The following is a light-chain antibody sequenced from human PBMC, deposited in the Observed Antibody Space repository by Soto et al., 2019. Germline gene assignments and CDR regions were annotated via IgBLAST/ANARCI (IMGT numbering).Light chain of an antibody. CDR3: CSYAGSHVV. CDR2: EGS. Sequence: QSVLTQPASGSGSPGQSITISCTGTSSDVGSYNLVSWYQQHPGKAPKLMIYEGSKRPSGVSNRFSGSKSGNTASLTISGLQAEDEADYYCCSYAGSHVVFGGGTKLTVL. V-gene: IGLV2-23*01. CDR1: SSDVGSYNL. J-gene: IGLJ2*01.